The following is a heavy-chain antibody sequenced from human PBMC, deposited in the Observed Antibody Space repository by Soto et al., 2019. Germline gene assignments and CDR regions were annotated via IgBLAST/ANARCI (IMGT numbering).Heavy chain of an antibody. Sequence: TLSFTCVVSGNSISTTNWWSWVRQSPGKGLEWIGEIYHSGSTNYNPSLKSRVTISVDKSKNQFSLKLSSVTAADTAVYYCARDVVYYYDGSPSGQFAFWGQGTLVTVS. CDR3: ARDVVYYYDGSPSGQFAF. CDR2: IYHSGST. CDR1: GNSISTTNW. V-gene: IGHV4-4*02. J-gene: IGHJ4*02. D-gene: IGHD3-22*01.